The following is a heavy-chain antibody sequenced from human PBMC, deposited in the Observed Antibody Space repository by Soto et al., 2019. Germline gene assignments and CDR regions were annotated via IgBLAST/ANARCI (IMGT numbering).Heavy chain of an antibody. CDR2: IGGNGANI. J-gene: IGHJ4*02. Sequence: EVQLLASGGGLVQPGGSLRLSCEASGFIFDSYAMTWVRQAPGKGLEWVSIIGGNGANIYYAASVKGRFTISRDNFQRTLYLQMNSLGVEDTATYYCARDSTVGPQGYFDFRGQGTLVTVSS. D-gene: IGHD2-15*01. V-gene: IGHV3-23*01. CDR3: ARDSTVGPQGYFDF. CDR1: GFIFDSYA.